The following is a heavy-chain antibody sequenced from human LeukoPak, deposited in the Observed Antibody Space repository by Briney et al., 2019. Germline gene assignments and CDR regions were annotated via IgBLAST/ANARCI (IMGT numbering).Heavy chain of an antibody. Sequence: KPGGSLRLSCAASGFTFSDYYMSWIRQAPGKGLEWVSYISSSGSTIYYADSVKGRFTISRDNAKNSLYLQMNSLRAEDTAVYYCARPYGSGSRYYYYMDVWGKGTTVTVSS. J-gene: IGHJ6*03. CDR1: GFTFSDYY. CDR3: ARPYGSGSRYYYYMDV. CDR2: ISSSGSTI. D-gene: IGHD3-10*01. V-gene: IGHV3-11*01.